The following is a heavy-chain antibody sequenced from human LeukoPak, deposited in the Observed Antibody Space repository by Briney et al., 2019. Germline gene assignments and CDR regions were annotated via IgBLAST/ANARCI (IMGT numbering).Heavy chain of an antibody. Sequence: GGSLRLSCTGSGFPFNMFAMNLVRQAPGQGLEWVSGLSRGGGTTSYAGSVTGRFTISREASKSMVFLQMNDLRPDDTAVYYCAKEQRIRHCSEGVCMEGYYFDYWGQGSLVTVSS. J-gene: IGHJ4*02. D-gene: IGHD2-8*01. V-gene: IGHV3-23*01. CDR1: GFPFNMFA. CDR3: AKEQRIRHCSEGVCMEGYYFDY. CDR2: LSRGGGTT.